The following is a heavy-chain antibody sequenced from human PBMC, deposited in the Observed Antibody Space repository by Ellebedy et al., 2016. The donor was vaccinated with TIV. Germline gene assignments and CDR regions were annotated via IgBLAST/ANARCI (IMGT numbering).Heavy chain of an antibody. V-gene: IGHV3-48*03. J-gene: IGHJ6*02. CDR1: GFTFSSYD. Sequence: GGSLRLSXAASGFTFSSYDLHWVRRAPGKGLAWVSYIGSSSTTIYYADSVKGRFTVSRDNAKNSLYLQLNSLSAEDTAVYYCAREIFLWSLGNYYYGMDVWGHGTTVIVSS. CDR2: IGSSSTTI. D-gene: IGHD3-10*01. CDR3: AREIFLWSLGNYYYGMDV.